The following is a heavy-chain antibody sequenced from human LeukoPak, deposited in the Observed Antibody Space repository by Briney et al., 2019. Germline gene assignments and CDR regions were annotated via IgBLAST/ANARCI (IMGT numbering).Heavy chain of an antibody. V-gene: IGHV3-30*18. CDR3: AKCPILRGFDYYFDN. J-gene: IGHJ4*02. CDR1: GFIFSTYG. CDR2: ISLDGSLQ. D-gene: IGHD5-12*01. Sequence: GGSLRLSCAASGFIFSTYGMHWVRQTPGKGLAWLAVISLDGSLQFYADSVKGRFIISRDNSKNTLYLQMNSLRPEDTAVYYCAKCPILRGFDYYFDNWGQGTLVTVSS.